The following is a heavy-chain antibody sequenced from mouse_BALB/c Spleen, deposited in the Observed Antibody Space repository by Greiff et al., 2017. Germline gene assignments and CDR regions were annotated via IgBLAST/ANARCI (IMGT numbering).Heavy chain of an antibody. CDR1: GYTFTDYN. J-gene: IGHJ3*01. CDR3: AREGGPGPYYGNPFAY. V-gene: IGHV1-18*01. CDR2: INPNNGGT. D-gene: IGHD2-10*01. Sequence: EVQLQQSGPELVKPGASVKIPCKASGYTFTDYNMDWVKQSHGKSLEWIGDINPNNGGTIYNQKFKGKATLTVDKSSSTAYMELRSLTSEDTAVYYCAREGGPGPYYGNPFAYWGQGTLVTVSA.